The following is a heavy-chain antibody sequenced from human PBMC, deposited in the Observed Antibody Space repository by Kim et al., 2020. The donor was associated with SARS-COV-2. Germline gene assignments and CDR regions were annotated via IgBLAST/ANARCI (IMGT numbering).Heavy chain of an antibody. D-gene: IGHD1-26*01. J-gene: IGHJ6*02. CDR2: IWYDGSNK. CDR3: ARGDGGLWGYYYYGMDV. CDR1: GFTFSSYG. V-gene: IGHV3-33*01. Sequence: GGSLRLSCAASGFTFSSYGMHWVRQAPGKGLEWVAVIWYDGSNKYYADSVKGRFTISRDTSKNTLYLQMNSLRAEDTAVYYCARGDGGLWGYYYYGMDVWGQGTTVTVSS.